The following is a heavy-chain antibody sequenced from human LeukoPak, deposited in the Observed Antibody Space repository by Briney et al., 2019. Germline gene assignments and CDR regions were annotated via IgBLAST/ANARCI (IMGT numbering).Heavy chain of an antibody. D-gene: IGHD3-9*01. CDR2: IYYSGST. V-gene: IGHV4-61*08. Sequence: PSETLSLTCTFSGGSISPSGYYWGWIRQPPGKGLEWIGYIYYSGSTNYNPSLKSRVTISVDTSKNQFSLKLSSVTAADTAVYYCARAVYDILTGYSFDYWGQGTLVTVSS. J-gene: IGHJ4*02. CDR1: GGSISPSGYY. CDR3: ARAVYDILTGYSFDY.